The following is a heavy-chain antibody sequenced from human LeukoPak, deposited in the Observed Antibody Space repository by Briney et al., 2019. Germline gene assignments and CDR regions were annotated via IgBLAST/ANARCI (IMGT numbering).Heavy chain of an antibody. D-gene: IGHD5-18*01. CDR3: ARDRVVDTAKIGKFYYYHMDV. Sequence: GGSLRPSCAASGFTFSSYWMSWVRQAPGKGLEWVANIKQDGSEKYYVDSVKGRFTISRDNAKTSLFLQMNSLRAEDAAVYYCARDRVVDTAKIGKFYYYHMDVWGKGTTVTVSS. CDR2: IKQDGSEK. CDR1: GFTFSSYW. J-gene: IGHJ6*03. V-gene: IGHV3-7*01.